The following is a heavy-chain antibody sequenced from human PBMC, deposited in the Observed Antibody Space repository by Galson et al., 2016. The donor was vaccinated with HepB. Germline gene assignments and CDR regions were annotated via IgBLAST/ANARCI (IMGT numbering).Heavy chain of an antibody. CDR3: ASPSGYHDVLTDYMYYYYGMDG. Sequence: SETLSLTCAVSGGSVSRNNWWTWVRQPPGKGLEWIGEMYYSGNTKYNPSLKGRATISVDKSKNQFSPKLNSVTVADTAVYYCASPSGYHDVLTDYMYYYYGMDGWGQGTTVTVSS. V-gene: IGHV4-4*02. CDR2: MYYSGNT. CDR1: GGSVSRNNW. D-gene: IGHD3-9*01. J-gene: IGHJ6*02.